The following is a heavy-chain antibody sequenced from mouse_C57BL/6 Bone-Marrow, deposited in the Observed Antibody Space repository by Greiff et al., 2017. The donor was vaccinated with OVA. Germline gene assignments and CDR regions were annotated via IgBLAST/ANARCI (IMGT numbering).Heavy chain of an antibody. Sequence: EVQLQQSGPELVKPGASVKISCKASGYTFTDYYMNWVKQSHGKSLEWIGDINPNNGGTSYNQKFKGKATLTVDKSSSTAYMELRSLTSDDSAVYYCARWNGYWGQGTTLTVSS. CDR1: GYTFTDYY. J-gene: IGHJ2*01. CDR3: ARWNGY. CDR2: INPNNGGT. V-gene: IGHV1-26*01.